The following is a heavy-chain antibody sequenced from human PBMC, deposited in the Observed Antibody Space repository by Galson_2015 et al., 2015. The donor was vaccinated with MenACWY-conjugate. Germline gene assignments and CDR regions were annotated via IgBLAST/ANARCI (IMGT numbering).Heavy chain of an antibody. J-gene: IGHJ5*02. D-gene: IGHD6-13*01. CDR2: ISGSGGST. V-gene: IGHV3-23*01. CDR3: AKDQGSTWYGNWIEP. Sequence: SLRLSCAASGFTFSSYAMSWVRQAPGKGPEWVSSISGSGGSTYYADSVKGRFTISRENSKNMVYLQINSLRAEDTAVYYCAKDQGSTWYGNWIEPWGQGTLVTGSS. CDR1: GFTFSSYA.